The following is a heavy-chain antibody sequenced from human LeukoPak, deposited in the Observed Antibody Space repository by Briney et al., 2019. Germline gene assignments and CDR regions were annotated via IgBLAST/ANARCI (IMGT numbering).Heavy chain of an antibody. J-gene: IGHJ3*02. CDR2: ISYDGSNK. Sequence: PGRSLRLSCAASGFTFSSYAMHWVRQAPGKGLEWVAVISYDGSNKYYADSVKGRFTISRDNSKNTLYLQMNSLRAEDTAVYYCALKKVLDAFDIWGQGTMVTVSS. CDR3: ALKKVLDAFDI. CDR1: GFTFSSYA. V-gene: IGHV3-30*04.